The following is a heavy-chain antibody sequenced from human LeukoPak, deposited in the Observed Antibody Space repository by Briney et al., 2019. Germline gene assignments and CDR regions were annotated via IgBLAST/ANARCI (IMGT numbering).Heavy chain of an antibody. CDR2: IWYDGGNK. CDR3: ARGPDSSGWYFDY. V-gene: IGHV3-33*01. CDR1: GLTFSSYG. Sequence: GGSLRLSCAASGLTFSSYGMHWVRQAPGKGLEWVAVIWYDGGNKYYADSVKGRFTISRDNSKNTLYLQMNSLRAEDTAVYYCARGPDSSGWYFDYWGQGTLVTVSS. J-gene: IGHJ4*02. D-gene: IGHD6-19*01.